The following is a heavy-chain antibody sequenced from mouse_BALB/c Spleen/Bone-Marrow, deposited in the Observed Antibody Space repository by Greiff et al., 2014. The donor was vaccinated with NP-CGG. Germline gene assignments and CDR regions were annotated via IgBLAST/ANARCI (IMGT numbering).Heavy chain of an antibody. CDR1: GYTFTSYT. CDR2: IDPSSDYT. V-gene: IGHV1-4*01. D-gene: IGHD4-1*01. Sequence: QVQLQQSGAELARPGASVKMSCKASGYTFTSYTMQWMRQRPGQGLEWIGYIDPSSDYTNYNQNFKDKATLTADKSSSTAYMQLSSLTSEDFAVYYCAREARTGAWFAYWGQGTLVTVSA. CDR3: AREARTGAWFAY. J-gene: IGHJ3*01.